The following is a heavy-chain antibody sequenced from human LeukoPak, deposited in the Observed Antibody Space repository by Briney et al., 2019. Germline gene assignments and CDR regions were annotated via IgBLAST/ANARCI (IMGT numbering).Heavy chain of an antibody. CDR3: ARHEASSWYPYGMDV. Sequence: SETLSLTCTVSGGSISSYYWSWIRQPPGKGLEWIGYIYYSGSTNYNPSLKSRVTISVDTSKNQFSLKVSSVTAADTAVYYCARHEASSWYPYGMDVWGQGTTVTVSS. CDR1: GGSISSYY. V-gene: IGHV4-59*08. D-gene: IGHD6-13*01. J-gene: IGHJ6*02. CDR2: IYYSGST.